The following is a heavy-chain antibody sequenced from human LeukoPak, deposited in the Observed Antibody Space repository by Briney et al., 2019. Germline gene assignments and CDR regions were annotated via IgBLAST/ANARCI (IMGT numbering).Heavy chain of an antibody. CDR2: ISGSGGST. CDR1: GFTFSSYA. D-gene: IGHD3-3*01. V-gene: IGHV3-23*01. CDR3: ARESYYDFWSGYYISY. J-gene: IGHJ4*02. Sequence: GGSLRLSCAASGFTFSSYAMSWVRQAPGKGLEWVSAISGSGGSTYYADSVKGRFTISRDNSKNTLYLQMNSLRAEDTAVYYRARESYYDFWSGYYISYWGQGTLVTVSS.